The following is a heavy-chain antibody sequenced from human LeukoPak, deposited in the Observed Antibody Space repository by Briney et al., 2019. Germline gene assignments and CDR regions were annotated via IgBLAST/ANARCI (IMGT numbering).Heavy chain of an antibody. D-gene: IGHD3-22*01. CDR1: GFAFSNHA. J-gene: IGHJ4*02. CDR2: ISGSGGST. Sequence: GGSLRLSCTASGFAFSNHAMSWVRQAPGKGLEWVSAISGSGGSTYYADSVKGRFTISRDNSKNTLYLQMNSLRAEDTAVYYCAKDYDSSGYVDYWGQGTLVTVSS. CDR3: AKDYDSSGYVDY. V-gene: IGHV3-23*01.